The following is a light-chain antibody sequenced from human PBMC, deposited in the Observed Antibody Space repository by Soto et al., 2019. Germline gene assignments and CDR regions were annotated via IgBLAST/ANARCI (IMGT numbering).Light chain of an antibody. J-gene: IGKJ1*01. CDR2: DAS. CDR3: QQRSNWPPTWT. Sequence: EIVLTHSPATLSLSPGERATLSCRASQSVSSYLACYQQKPGQAPRLLIYDASNRATGIPARFSGSGSGTDFTLTISSLEPEDFAVYYCQQRSNWPPTWTFGQGTKVEIK. CDR1: QSVSSY. V-gene: IGKV3-11*01.